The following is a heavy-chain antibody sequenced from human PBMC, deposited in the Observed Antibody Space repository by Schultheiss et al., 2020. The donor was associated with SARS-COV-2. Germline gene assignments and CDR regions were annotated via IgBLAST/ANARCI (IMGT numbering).Heavy chain of an antibody. D-gene: IGHD1-26*01. Sequence: GESLKISCAASGFTFSSYAMHWVRQAPGKGLEWVAVISYDGSNKYYADSVKGRFTISRDNSKNTLYLQMNSLRAEDTAVYYCARARGGSYYDAFDIWGQGTMVTVSS. J-gene: IGHJ3*02. CDR3: ARARGGSYYDAFDI. CDR1: GFTFSSYA. CDR2: ISYDGSNK. V-gene: IGHV3-30-3*01.